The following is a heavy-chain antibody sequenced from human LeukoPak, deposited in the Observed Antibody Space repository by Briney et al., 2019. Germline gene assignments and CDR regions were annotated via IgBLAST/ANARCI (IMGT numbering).Heavy chain of an antibody. CDR1: GGSISSYY. CDR2: ISDIGSI. V-gene: IGHV4-59*08. D-gene: IGHD2/OR15-2a*01. Sequence: SETMSLTCTASGGSISSYYWSWLRQPPGKGLEWIAYISDIGSINYNPSLKSRVTITIDTSKNQFSLKLSSVTAADAAVYYCAGHHPRNTVDFWGQGTLVTVSS. CDR3: AGHHPRNTVDF. J-gene: IGHJ4*02.